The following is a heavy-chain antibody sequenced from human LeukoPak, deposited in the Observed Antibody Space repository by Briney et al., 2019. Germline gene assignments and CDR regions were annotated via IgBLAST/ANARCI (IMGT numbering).Heavy chain of an antibody. V-gene: IGHV3-23*01. Sequence: PGGSLRLSCAASGFTFSSYAMSWVRQAPGRGLEWVSAISDSGGSTYYADPVKGRFTISRDNSKNTLYLKMNSLRVEDTAVYYCAKNSKGSSWYDYFDYWGQGTLVTVSS. CDR1: GFTFSSYA. CDR2: ISDSGGST. D-gene: IGHD6-13*01. CDR3: AKNSKGSSWYDYFDY. J-gene: IGHJ4*02.